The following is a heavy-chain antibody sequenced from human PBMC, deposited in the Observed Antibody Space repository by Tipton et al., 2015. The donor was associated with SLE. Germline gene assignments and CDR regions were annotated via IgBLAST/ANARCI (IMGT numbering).Heavy chain of an antibody. Sequence: QSGAEVKKPGASVKVSCKASGYTFSHYDINWVRQATGQGLEWMGILNLKRGTTTYAQRFQGRVTMTRDTSTSTVYMELSSLMSEDTATYYCARSYYWESFDPWGPGTLVTVSS. J-gene: IGHJ5*02. V-gene: IGHV1-46*01. D-gene: IGHD3-10*01. CDR2: LNLKRGTT. CDR3: ARSYYWESFDP. CDR1: GYTFSHYD.